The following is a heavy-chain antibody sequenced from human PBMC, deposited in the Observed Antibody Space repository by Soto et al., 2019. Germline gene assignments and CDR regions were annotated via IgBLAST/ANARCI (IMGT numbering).Heavy chain of an antibody. CDR1: GFTFCSYA. D-gene: IGHD3-10*01. Sequence: GGSLRLSCAASGFTFCSYAMSWVRQAPGKGLEWVSAISGSGGSTYYADSVKGRFTISRDNSKNTLYLQMNSLRAEDTAVYYCAKAPRVLWFGELLYPYMDVWVKGTTVTVSS. V-gene: IGHV3-23*01. J-gene: IGHJ6*03. CDR3: AKAPRVLWFGELLYPYMDV. CDR2: ISGSGGST.